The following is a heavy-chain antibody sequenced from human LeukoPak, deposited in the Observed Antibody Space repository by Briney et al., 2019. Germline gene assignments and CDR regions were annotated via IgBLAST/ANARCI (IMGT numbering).Heavy chain of an antibody. CDR2: ISYDGSNK. D-gene: IGHD3-10*01. J-gene: IGHJ4*02. Sequence: GGSLRLSCAASGFTFISYAMHWVRQAPGKGLEWVAVISYDGSNKYYADSVKGRFTISRDNSKNTLYLQMNSLRAEDTAVYYCARESQAYYYGSGSPNYWGQGTLVTVSS. CDR3: ARESQAYYYGSGSPNY. V-gene: IGHV3-30*04. CDR1: GFTFISYA.